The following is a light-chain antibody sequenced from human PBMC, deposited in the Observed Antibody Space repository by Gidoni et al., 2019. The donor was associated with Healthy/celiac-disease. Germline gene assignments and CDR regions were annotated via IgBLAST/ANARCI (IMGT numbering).Light chain of an antibody. J-gene: IGKJ1*01. CDR2: DAS. V-gene: IGKV3-11*01. CDR1: QRVSSY. CDR3: QQRSNLWT. Sequence: EIVLTQSPATLSLSPGERATLSCRASQRVSSYLAWYQQKPGQAPRLLIYDASNSATGIPARFSGSGSGTDFTLTISSLVPEDFAVYYCQQRSNLWTFXPXTKVEIK.